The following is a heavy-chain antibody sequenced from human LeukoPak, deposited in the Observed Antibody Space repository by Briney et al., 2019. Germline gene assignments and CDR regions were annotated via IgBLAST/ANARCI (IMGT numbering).Heavy chain of an antibody. CDR3: AREGYSYGAYFDY. V-gene: IGHV3-23*01. Sequence: PGGSLRLSCAASGFTFSSYAMSWVRQAPGKGLEWVSAISGSGGSTYYADSVKGRFTISRDNSRNTLYLQMNSLRAEDTAVYYCAREGYSYGAYFDYWGPGTLVTVSS. D-gene: IGHD5-18*01. CDR1: GFTFSSYA. J-gene: IGHJ4*02. CDR2: ISGSGGST.